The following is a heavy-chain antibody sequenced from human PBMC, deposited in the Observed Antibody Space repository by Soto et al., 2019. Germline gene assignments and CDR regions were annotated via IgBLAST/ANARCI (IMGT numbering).Heavy chain of an antibody. J-gene: IGHJ4*02. Sequence: SETLSLTCTVSGGSLRSYCWTWIRQPPGEGLEWIGCIYYSGTTNYNPSLKSRVTISVDTSKNQFSLKLSSVTAADTAVYYCARASYCSGGSCLTNYDYWRQGTLVTVSS. D-gene: IGHD2-15*01. CDR3: ARASYCSGGSCLTNYDY. CDR1: GGSLRSYC. V-gene: IGHV4-59*01. CDR2: IYYSGTT.